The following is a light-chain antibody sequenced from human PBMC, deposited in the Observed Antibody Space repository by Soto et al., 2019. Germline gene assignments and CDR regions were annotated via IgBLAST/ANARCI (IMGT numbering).Light chain of an antibody. CDR2: KAS. J-gene: IGKJ1*01. CDR1: QTISSW. V-gene: IGKV1-5*03. Sequence: DIQMTQSPSTLYGAVGDRVTITCRASQTISSWLAWYQQKPWKAPKLLIYKASTLKSGVPSRFSGSGSGTELTLTISSLQPDDFATYYCQHYNSYSEACGQGTKVELK. CDR3: QHYNSYSEA.